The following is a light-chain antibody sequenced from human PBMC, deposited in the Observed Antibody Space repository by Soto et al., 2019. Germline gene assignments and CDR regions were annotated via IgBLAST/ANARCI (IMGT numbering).Light chain of an antibody. CDR2: NAS. V-gene: IGKV1-33*01. J-gene: IGKJ4*01. CDR3: QQYNSMLT. Sequence: DIQMTQSPSSLYASVGDRVTIGCQSSHDVSRNLNWFQQKPGEAPKLLIYNASNLERGVPSRFSGSGSGTHFTFTISSLQPEDVATYYCQQYNSMLTFGGGT. CDR1: HDVSRN.